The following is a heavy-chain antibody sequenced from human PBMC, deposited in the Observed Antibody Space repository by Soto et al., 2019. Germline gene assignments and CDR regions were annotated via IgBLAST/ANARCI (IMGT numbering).Heavy chain of an antibody. CDR1: GGSISSGGYY. V-gene: IGHV4-31*03. J-gene: IGHJ4*02. Sequence: LSLTCTVSGGSISSGGYYWSWIRQHPGKGLEWIGYIYYSGSTYYNPSLKSRVTISVDTSKNQFSLKLSSVTAADTAVYYCAREFSDSSGYLDYWGQGTLVTVSS. D-gene: IGHD3-22*01. CDR2: IYYSGST. CDR3: AREFSDSSGYLDY.